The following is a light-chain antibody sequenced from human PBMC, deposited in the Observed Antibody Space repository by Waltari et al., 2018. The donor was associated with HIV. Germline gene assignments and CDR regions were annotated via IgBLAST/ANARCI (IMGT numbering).Light chain of an antibody. CDR1: ALQSQS. Sequence: SYELTQPPSLSVSPGHTPTITCSGDALQSQSAHWFQHKPGQAPLSVIYKDSQRPSGPPERFSGSHSGTTVTLTISGVQAEDEADYYCESADNSGTYWVFGGGTKLTVL. CDR2: KDS. CDR3: ESADNSGTYWV. V-gene: IGLV3-25*03. J-gene: IGLJ3*02.